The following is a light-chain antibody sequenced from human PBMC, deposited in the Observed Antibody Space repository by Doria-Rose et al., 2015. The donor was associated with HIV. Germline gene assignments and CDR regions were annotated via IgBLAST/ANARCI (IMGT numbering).Light chain of an antibody. J-gene: IGKJ1*01. Sequence: DIVMTQSPDSLAVSLGERATINCKSSQSVLYSSNNMNYLAWYQQKPGQPPKLLIFWASARESGVPDRFSGSGSGTDFTLTISSLQAEDVAVYYCQQYYTVPPRTFGQGTKVEIK. CDR2: WAS. CDR1: QSVLYSSNNMNY. CDR3: QQYYTVPPRT. V-gene: IGKV4-1*01.